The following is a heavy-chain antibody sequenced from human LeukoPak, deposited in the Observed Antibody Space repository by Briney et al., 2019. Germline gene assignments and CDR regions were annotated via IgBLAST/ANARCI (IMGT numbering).Heavy chain of an antibody. J-gene: IGHJ6*03. Sequence: GGSLRLSCAASGFTFDDYAMHWVRRAPGKGLEWVSLISWDGGSTYYADSVKGRFAISRDNSKNSLYLQMNSLRAEDTALYYCAKVSRGYSGSGGLYYYYYYMDVWGKGTTVTVSS. CDR3: AKVSRGYSGSGGLYYYYYYMDV. CDR2: ISWDGGST. CDR1: GFTFDDYA. D-gene: IGHD5-12*01. V-gene: IGHV3-43D*03.